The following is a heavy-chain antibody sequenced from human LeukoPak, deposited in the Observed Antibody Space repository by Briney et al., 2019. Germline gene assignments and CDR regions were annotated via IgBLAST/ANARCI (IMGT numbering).Heavy chain of an antibody. CDR1: GFTFSSYG. CDR2: ISYDGSNK. Sequence: GGSLRLSCAASGFTFSSYGMHWVRQAPGKGLEWVAVISYDGSNKYYADSVKGRFTISRDNSKNTLYLQMNSLRAEDTAVYYCAKEPLHVAVAGVFDYWGQGTLVTVPS. J-gene: IGHJ4*02. CDR3: AKEPLHVAVAGVFDY. V-gene: IGHV3-30*18. D-gene: IGHD6-19*01.